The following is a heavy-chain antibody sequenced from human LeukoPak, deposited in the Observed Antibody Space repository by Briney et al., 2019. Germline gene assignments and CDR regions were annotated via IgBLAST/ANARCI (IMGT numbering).Heavy chain of an antibody. CDR3: ARVLLAAADAFDI. CDR2: INHSGST. V-gene: IGHV4-34*01. Sequence: NPSETLSLTCAVYGGSFSGYYWSWIRQPPGKGLEWIGEINHSGSTNYNPSLKSRVTISVDTSKNQFSLKLSSVTAADTAVYYCARVLLAAADAFDIWGQGTMVTVSS. D-gene: IGHD6-13*01. CDR1: GGSFSGYY. J-gene: IGHJ3*02.